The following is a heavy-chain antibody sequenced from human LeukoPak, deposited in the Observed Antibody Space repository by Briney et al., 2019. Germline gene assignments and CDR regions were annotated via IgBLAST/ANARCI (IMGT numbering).Heavy chain of an antibody. V-gene: IGHV4-30-4*08. D-gene: IGHD2-2*01. Sequence: SETLSLTCAVYGGSFSGYYWSWIRQPPGKGLEWIGYIYYSGSTYYNPSLKSRVTITVDTSKNQFSLKLSSVTAADTAVYYCARVGYQLLYFDYWGQGTLVTVSS. CDR2: IYYSGST. CDR3: ARVGYQLLYFDY. J-gene: IGHJ4*02. CDR1: GGSFSGYY.